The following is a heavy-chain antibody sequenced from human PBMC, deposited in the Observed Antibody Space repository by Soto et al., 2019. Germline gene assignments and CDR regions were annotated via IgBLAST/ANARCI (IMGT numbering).Heavy chain of an antibody. Sequence: SETLSLTCAVSGGSICSSNWWSWVRQPPGKALERHGDIYHSGSTNYNPSLKSRVTISVDKSKNQFSLKLSSVTAADTAAYYCARVLGISAAGTYYYDGTDVWGEVTTVTV. CDR2: IYHSGST. D-gene: IGHD6-13*01. CDR1: GGSICSSNW. CDR3: ARVLGISAAGTYYYDGTDV. V-gene: IGHV4-4*02. J-gene: IGHJ6*02.